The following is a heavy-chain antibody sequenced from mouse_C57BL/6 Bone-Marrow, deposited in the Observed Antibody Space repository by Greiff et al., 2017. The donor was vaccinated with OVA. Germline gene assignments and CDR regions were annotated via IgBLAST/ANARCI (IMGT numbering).Heavy chain of an antibody. Sequence: VQLVESGAELVRPGASVTLSCKASGYTFTDYEMHWVKQTPVHGLEWIGAIDPETGGTAYNQKFKGKAILTADKSSSTAYMELRSLTSEDSAVYYCTRSYYEGYWGQGTTLTVSS. CDR1: GYTFTDYE. D-gene: IGHD1-1*01. CDR3: TRSYYEGY. V-gene: IGHV1-15*01. J-gene: IGHJ2*01. CDR2: IDPETGGT.